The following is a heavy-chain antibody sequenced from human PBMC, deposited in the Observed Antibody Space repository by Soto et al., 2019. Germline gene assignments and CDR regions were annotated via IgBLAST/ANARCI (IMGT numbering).Heavy chain of an antibody. J-gene: IGHJ4*02. CDR3: ARDHTVVVPAAIVY. V-gene: IGHV3-11*01. Sequence: PGGSLRLSCAASGFTFSDYYMSWIRQAPGKGLEWVSYISSSGSTIYYADSVKGRFTISRDNAKNSLYLQMNSLRAEDTAVYYCARDHTVVVPAAIVYWGQGTLVTVPS. CDR2: ISSSGSTI. CDR1: GFTFSDYY. D-gene: IGHD2-2*01.